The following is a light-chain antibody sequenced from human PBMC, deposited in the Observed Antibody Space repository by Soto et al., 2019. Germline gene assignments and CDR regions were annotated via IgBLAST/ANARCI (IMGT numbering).Light chain of an antibody. CDR3: HQSYSPPYT. CDR1: QSIGSY. Sequence: DIQMTQSPSSLSASVGDRVTITCRASQSIGSYLNWYHQKPGKAPKVLISAASSLQSGVPSRFSGSGSGTDFTLIISSLQPEDSATYYCHQSYSPPYTFGQGTKREIK. CDR2: AAS. J-gene: IGKJ2*01. V-gene: IGKV1-39*01.